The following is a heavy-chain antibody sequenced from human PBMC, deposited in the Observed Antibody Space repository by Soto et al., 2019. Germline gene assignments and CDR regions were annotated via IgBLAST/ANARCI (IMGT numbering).Heavy chain of an antibody. CDR3: AKDPGYSRRDD. D-gene: IGHD4-4*01. CDR2: INAGNGNT. J-gene: IGHJ4*03. V-gene: IGHV1-3*01. CDR1: GYTFTSYA. Sequence: ASVEVSCKASGYTFTSYAMNWVRQAPGQRLEWMGWINAGNGNTKYSQKFQGRVTITRDTSASTAYMELSSLRSEDTAVYYCAKDPGYSRRDDWGQGTPVTVSS.